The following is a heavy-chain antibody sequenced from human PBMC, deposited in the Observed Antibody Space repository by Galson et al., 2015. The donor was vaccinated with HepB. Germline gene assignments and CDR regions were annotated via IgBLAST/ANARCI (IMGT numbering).Heavy chain of an antibody. CDR2: IIPIFGTA. CDR3: ACQPGWGRPSIIVVSRGLDV. Sequence: SVTVSCKASGGTFSSYAISWVRQAPGQGLEWMGGIIPIFGTANYAQKFQGRVTITADESTSTAYMELSSLRSEDTAVYYCACQPGWGRPSIIVVSRGLDVWGQGTTVTVSS. J-gene: IGHJ6*02. V-gene: IGHV1-69*13. CDR1: GGTFSSYA. D-gene: IGHD2-15*01.